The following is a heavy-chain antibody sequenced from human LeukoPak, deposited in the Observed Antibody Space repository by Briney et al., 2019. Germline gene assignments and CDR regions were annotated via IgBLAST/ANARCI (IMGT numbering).Heavy chain of an antibody. CDR2: ISAYNGNT. CDR3: ARRTVAYYDSSSYYYYYYYMDV. D-gene: IGHD3-22*01. J-gene: IGHJ6*03. Sequence: ASVKVSCKASGYTFTSYGISWVRQAPGQGLEWMGWISAYNGNTNYAQKLQGRVTMTTDTSTSTAYMELRSLRSDDTAVYYCARRTVAYYDSSSYYYYYYYMDVWGKGTTVTVSS. CDR1: GYTFTSYG. V-gene: IGHV1-18*01.